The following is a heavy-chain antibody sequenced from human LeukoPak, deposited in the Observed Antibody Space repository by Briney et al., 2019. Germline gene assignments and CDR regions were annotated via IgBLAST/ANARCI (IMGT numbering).Heavy chain of an antibody. CDR1: GFSFSDSA. D-gene: IGHD4-11*01. CDR3: FSSNSTPGGNWFDP. CDR2: IRSEPKNFAT. J-gene: IGHJ5*02. V-gene: IGHV3-73*01. Sequence: PGGSLGLSCVASGFSFSDSAIHWVRQAAGKGLEWVGRIRSEPKNFATAYAASVRGRFTISRDDSKNTAYLQMDGLKNEDTAVYFCFSSNSTPGGNWFDPWGQGTLVTVSS.